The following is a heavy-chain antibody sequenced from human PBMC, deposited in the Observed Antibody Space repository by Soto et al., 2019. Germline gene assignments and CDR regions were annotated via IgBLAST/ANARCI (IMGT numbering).Heavy chain of an antibody. Sequence: GGSLRLSCAASGFTFSSYAMSWVRQAPGKGLEWVSAISGSGGSTYYADSVKGRFTISRDNSKNTLYLQMNSLRAEDTAVYYCAKDKGAVNHGGNSYYFDYWGQGTLVTSPQ. V-gene: IGHV3-23*01. J-gene: IGHJ4*02. CDR2: ISGSGGST. D-gene: IGHD2-21*02. CDR3: AKDKGAVNHGGNSYYFDY. CDR1: GFTFSSYA.